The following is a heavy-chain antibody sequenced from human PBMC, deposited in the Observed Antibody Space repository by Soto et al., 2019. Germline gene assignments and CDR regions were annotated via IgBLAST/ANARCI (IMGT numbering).Heavy chain of an antibody. CDR1: VFIFSSNQ. V-gene: IGHV3-53*01. J-gene: IGHJ4*02. Sequence: GSLRLSCVASVFIFSSNQMSWVRQAPGKGLEWVSVIYSVHTTYYADSVEGRFTISRDDSKNTLYLQMNSLRVEDTAVYYCVRGPSDHKLRLVEWPYGDYWGQGALVTVSS. CDR3: VRGPSDHKLRLVEWPYGDY. D-gene: IGHD3-3*01. CDR2: IYSVHTT.